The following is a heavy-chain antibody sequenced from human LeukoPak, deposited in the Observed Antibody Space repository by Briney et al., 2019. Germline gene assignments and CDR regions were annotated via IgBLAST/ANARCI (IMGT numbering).Heavy chain of an antibody. CDR2: IYHSGTT. V-gene: IGHV4-38-2*02. Sequence: SETLSLTCTVSGFSISNGYYWGWVRPAPEKGLEWLGIIYHSGTTYYNQSFKSRVTISVDSSKNQFSLKLTSLTATDTAVYYCARDGRLMQNYYFDYWGPGTLVTVSS. CDR3: ARDGRLMQNYYFDY. J-gene: IGHJ4*02. CDR1: GFSISNGYY. D-gene: IGHD1-7*01.